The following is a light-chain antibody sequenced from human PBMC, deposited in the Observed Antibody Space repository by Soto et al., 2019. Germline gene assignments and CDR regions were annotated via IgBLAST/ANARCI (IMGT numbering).Light chain of an antibody. CDR1: QAVNTR. J-gene: IGKJ4*02. CDR3: QQRSSWPLT. CDR2: LTS. V-gene: IGKV3-11*01. Sequence: EIWLTQSPATLSSFPGDRVTLSCWASQAVNTRLDWYQHKNGQAPRLLIYLTSNRAAGIPARLSGSGYETDLTITISDVETEDFEVYFCQQRSSWPLTFGGGTKVDIK.